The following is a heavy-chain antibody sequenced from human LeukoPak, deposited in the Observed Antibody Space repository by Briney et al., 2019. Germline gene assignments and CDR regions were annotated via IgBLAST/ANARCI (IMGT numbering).Heavy chain of an antibody. Sequence: GGSLRLSCAASGFTLSSYSMNWVRQVPGKGLEWVSSLSSSGAYIYYADSVKGRFTISRDSADNSLYLQVDSLRVDDTAVYYCARDRLSSGWLTDFWGLGTLVTVSS. D-gene: IGHD6-19*01. V-gene: IGHV3-21*01. CDR3: ARDRLSSGWLTDF. CDR2: LSSSGAYI. J-gene: IGHJ4*02. CDR1: GFTLSSYS.